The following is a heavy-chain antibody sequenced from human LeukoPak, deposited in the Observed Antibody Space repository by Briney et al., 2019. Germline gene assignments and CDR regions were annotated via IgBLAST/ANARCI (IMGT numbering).Heavy chain of an antibody. D-gene: IGHD2-15*01. J-gene: IGHJ4*02. Sequence: ASVKVSCKASGYTFTGYYMHWVRQAPGQGLEWMGWINPNSGGTNYAQKSQGWVTMTRDTSISTAYMELSRLRSDDTAVYYCARDQVARDIVVVLAATGTIDYWGQGTLVTVSS. CDR2: INPNSGGT. CDR1: GYTFTGYY. V-gene: IGHV1-2*04. CDR3: ARDQVARDIVVVLAATGTIDY.